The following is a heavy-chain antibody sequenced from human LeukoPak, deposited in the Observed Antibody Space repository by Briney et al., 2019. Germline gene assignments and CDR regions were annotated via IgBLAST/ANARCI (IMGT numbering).Heavy chain of an antibody. D-gene: IGHD3-10*01. Sequence: ASVKVSCKASGYTFTSYDINWVRQAPGQGLEWMGWMNPNSGNTGYAQKFQGRVTMTRNTSISTAYMELSSLRSEDTAVYYCARGRAYYYGSGTRDAFDIWGQGTMVTVSS. CDR2: MNPNSGNT. V-gene: IGHV1-8*01. J-gene: IGHJ3*02. CDR1: GYTFTSYD. CDR3: ARGRAYYYGSGTRDAFDI.